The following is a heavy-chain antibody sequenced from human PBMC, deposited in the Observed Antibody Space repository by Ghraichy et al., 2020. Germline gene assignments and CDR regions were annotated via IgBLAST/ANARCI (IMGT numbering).Heavy chain of an antibody. CDR1: GGSFSGYY. Sequence: GSLRLSCAVYGGSFSGYYWSWIRQPPGKGLEWIGEINHSGSTNYNPSLKSRVTISVDTSKNQFSLKLSSVTAADTAVYYCARGTGRDGYTFWGQGTLVTVSS. CDR2: INHSGST. J-gene: IGHJ4*02. D-gene: IGHD5-24*01. CDR3: ARGTGRDGYTF. V-gene: IGHV4-34*01.